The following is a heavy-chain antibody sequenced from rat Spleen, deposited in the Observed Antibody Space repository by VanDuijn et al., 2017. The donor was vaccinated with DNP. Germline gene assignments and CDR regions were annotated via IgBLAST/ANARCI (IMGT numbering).Heavy chain of an antibody. CDR1: GFTFKNYD. CDR2: ISTSGGTT. V-gene: IGHV5S23*01. D-gene: IGHD1-12*03. Sequence: EVQLVESGGGLVQPGRSLKLSCAASGFTFKNYDMAWVRRTPTKGLEWVASISTSGGTTYYRDSVKGRFTVSRDNAISTLYLQMDSLGSEDTATYYCTRDYYDGYYRYYFDYWGQGVMVTVSS. J-gene: IGHJ2*01. CDR3: TRDYYDGYYRYYFDY.